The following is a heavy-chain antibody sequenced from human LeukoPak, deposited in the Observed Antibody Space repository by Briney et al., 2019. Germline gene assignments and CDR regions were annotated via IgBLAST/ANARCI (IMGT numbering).Heavy chain of an antibody. D-gene: IGHD3-10*01. J-gene: IGHJ4*02. CDR1: GFTFDDYT. CDR3: AKGGGMIRSSRFDY. V-gene: IGHV3-43*01. Sequence: PGGSLRLSCAASGFTFDDYTMHWVRQAPGKGLEWVSLIGWNGAGTYYADSVKGRFTISRDNSKNSLYLQMNSLRTEDTALYYCAKGGGMIRSSRFDYWGQGTLVTVSS. CDR2: IGWNGAGT.